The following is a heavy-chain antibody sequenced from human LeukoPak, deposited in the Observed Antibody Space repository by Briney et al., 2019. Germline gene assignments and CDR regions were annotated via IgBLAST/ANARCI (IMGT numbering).Heavy chain of an antibody. V-gene: IGHV1-46*01. CDR1: GYSFTNNY. CDR3: ARAFTLTGYYVLGY. Sequence: GASVKVSCKASGYSFTNNYIHWMRQAPGQGLEWMGMIYPRDGSTSYAQKFQGRVTVTTDTSTSTAYMELRSLRSDDTAVYYCARAFTLTGYYVLGYWGQGTLVTVSS. CDR2: IYPRDGST. J-gene: IGHJ4*02. D-gene: IGHD3-9*01.